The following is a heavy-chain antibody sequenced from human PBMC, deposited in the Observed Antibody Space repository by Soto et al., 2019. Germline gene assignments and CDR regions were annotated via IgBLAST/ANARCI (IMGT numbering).Heavy chain of an antibody. V-gene: IGHV4-59*01. CDR2: IYYSGST. J-gene: IGHJ5*02. D-gene: IGHD3-10*01. CDR1: GGSISSYY. Sequence: QVQLQESGPGLVKPSETLSLTCTVSGGSISSYYWSWIRQPPGKGLEWIGYIYYSGSTNYNPSLKSRVTISVDTSKNQFSLKLSSVTAADTAVYYCAREVENYYGSGSYPNWFDPWGQGTLVTVSS. CDR3: AREVENYYGSGSYPNWFDP.